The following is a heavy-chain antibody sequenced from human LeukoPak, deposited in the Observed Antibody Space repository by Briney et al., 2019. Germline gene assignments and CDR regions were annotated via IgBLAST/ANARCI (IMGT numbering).Heavy chain of an antibody. CDR1: GGSVSGGSYY. CDR3: ARSPRLGVPAPYYYYMDV. D-gene: IGHD2-2*01. J-gene: IGHJ6*03. V-gene: IGHV4-61*02. CDR2: IHTSGST. Sequence: KPSETLSLTCTVSGGSVSGGSYYWSWIRRPARKGLEWIGRIHTSGSTNYNPSLKSRVTMSVDTSKNHFSLKVSSVTAADTAVYYCARSPRLGVPAPYYYYMDVWGKGTTVTISS.